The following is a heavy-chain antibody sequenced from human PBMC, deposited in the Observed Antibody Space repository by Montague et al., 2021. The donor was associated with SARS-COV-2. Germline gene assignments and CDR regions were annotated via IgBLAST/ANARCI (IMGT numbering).Heavy chain of an antibody. CDR1: GGSFSGYY. CDR2: INHSGST. Sequence: SETLSLTCAVYGGSFSGYYWSWIRQPPGKGLEWIGEINHSGSTNYKPSXXSRVTISVDTSKNQFSLKLSSVTAADTAVYYCARGRRILLWFGELLSGGDYYGMDVWGQGTTVTVSS. CDR3: ARGRRILLWFGELLSGGDYYGMDV. J-gene: IGHJ6*02. D-gene: IGHD3-10*01. V-gene: IGHV4-34*01.